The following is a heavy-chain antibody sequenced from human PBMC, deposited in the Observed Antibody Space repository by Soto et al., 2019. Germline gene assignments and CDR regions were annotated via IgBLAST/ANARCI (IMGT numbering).Heavy chain of an antibody. CDR2: IIPIFGTA. CDR1: GGTFSSYA. J-gene: IGHJ6*02. CDR3: ARNPDPNDYYGMDV. V-gene: IGHV1-69*12. Sequence: QVQLVQSGAEVKKPGSSVKVSCKASGGTFSSYAISWVRQAPGQGLEWMGGIIPIFGTANYAQKFQGRVTITADESTSTAHMELSSLRSADTAVYYCARNPDPNDYYGMDVWGQGTTVTVSS.